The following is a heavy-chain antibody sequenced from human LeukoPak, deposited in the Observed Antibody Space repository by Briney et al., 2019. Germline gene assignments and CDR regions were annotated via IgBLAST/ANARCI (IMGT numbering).Heavy chain of an antibody. CDR1: GYTFTSYA. CDR2: INTNTGNP. V-gene: IGHV7-4-1*02. J-gene: IGHJ5*02. Sequence: GASVKVSCKASGYTFTSYAMNWVRQAPGQGLEWMGWINTNTGNPTYAQGFTGRFVFSLDTSVSTAYLQISSLKAEDTAVYYCARSFEQLWGSGYGRWFDPWGQGTLVTVSS. D-gene: IGHD5-12*01. CDR3: ARSFEQLWGSGYGRWFDP.